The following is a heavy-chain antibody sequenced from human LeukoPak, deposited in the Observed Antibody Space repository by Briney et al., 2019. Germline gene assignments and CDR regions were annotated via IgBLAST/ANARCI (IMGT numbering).Heavy chain of an antibody. Sequence: ASVKGSCKASGYTFTGYYMHWVRQAPGQGLEWMGWINPNSGGTNYAQKFQGRVTMTRDTSISTAYMELSRLRSDDTAVYYCASVRSAGGSYDAFDIWGQGTMVTVSS. V-gene: IGHV1-2*02. D-gene: IGHD3-10*01. CDR2: INPNSGGT. CDR1: GYTFTGYY. J-gene: IGHJ3*02. CDR3: ASVRSAGGSYDAFDI.